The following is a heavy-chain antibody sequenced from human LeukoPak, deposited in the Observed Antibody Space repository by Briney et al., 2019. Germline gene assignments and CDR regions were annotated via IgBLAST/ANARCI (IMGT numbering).Heavy chain of an antibody. D-gene: IGHD3-3*01. V-gene: IGHV1-2*02. CDR2: ISPNSGGT. Sequence: ASVKVSCKASGYTFTGYYMHWVRQAPGQGLEWMGWISPNSGGTNYAQRIQGRVTMTRDTSISTAYMELSRLRSDDTAVYYCARDWHQLRFLEWLPLDYWGQGTLVTVSS. CDR1: GYTFTGYY. J-gene: IGHJ4*02. CDR3: ARDWHQLRFLEWLPLDY.